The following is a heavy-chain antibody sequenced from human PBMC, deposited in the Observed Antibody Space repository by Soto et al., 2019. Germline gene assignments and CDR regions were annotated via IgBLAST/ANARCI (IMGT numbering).Heavy chain of an antibody. Sequence: EVQLLESGGGLVQPGGSLRLSCAASGFTFSSYAMSWVRQAPGKGLEWVSAISGSGGSTYYADSVKGRFTISRDNSKNTLYLQMNSLRAEDTAVYYCAKGIVVVPAAKKDAFDIWGQGTMVTVSS. CDR2: ISGSGGST. V-gene: IGHV3-23*01. CDR1: GFTFSSYA. CDR3: AKGIVVVPAAKKDAFDI. J-gene: IGHJ3*02. D-gene: IGHD2-2*01.